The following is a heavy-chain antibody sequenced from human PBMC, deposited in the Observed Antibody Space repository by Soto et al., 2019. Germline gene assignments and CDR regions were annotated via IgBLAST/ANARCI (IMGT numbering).Heavy chain of an antibody. CDR2: INPKSGGT. CDR3: ARMLTFGSLNWFDP. CDR1: GYSFTDYH. V-gene: IGHV1-2*04. Sequence: ASVKVSCKASGYSFTDYHIHWVRQAPGQGLEWLGRINPKSGGTSTAQKFQGWVTMTTDTSISTASLELTRLTSDDTAIYYCARMLTFGSLNWFDPCGQATLVTVSS. J-gene: IGHJ5*02. D-gene: IGHD3-16*01.